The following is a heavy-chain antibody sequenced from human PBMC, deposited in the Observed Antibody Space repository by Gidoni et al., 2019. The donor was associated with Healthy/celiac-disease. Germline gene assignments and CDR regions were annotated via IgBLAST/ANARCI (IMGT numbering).Heavy chain of an antibody. J-gene: IGHJ4*02. V-gene: IGHV3-9*01. D-gene: IGHD5-12*01. CDR3: AKDGFGDGYNYFGY. CDR2: ISWNSGSI. Sequence: EVQLVESGGGLVQPGRSLRLSCAASGFTFDDYAMHWVRQAPGKGLELVSGISWNSGSIVYPDSVKGRFTISRDNAKNSLYLQMNSLRAEDTALYYCAKDGFGDGYNYFGYWGQGTLVTVSS. CDR1: GFTFDDYA.